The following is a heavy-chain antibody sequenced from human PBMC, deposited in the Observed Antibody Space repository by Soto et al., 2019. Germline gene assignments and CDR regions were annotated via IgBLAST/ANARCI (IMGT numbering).Heavy chain of an antibody. J-gene: IGHJ5*02. CDR3: ARHRDSSIAAHWFDP. CDR2: IYYSGST. CDR1: GGSISSSSYY. Sequence: SETLSLTCTVSGGSISSSSYYWGWIRQPPGKGLEWIGSIYYSGSTYYNPSLKSRVTISEDTSKNQFSLKLSSVTAADTAVYYCARHRDSSIAAHWFDPWGQGTLVTVSS. D-gene: IGHD6-6*01. V-gene: IGHV4-39*01.